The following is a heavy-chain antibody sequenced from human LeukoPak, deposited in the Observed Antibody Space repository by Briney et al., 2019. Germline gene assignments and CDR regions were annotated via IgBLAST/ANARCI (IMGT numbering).Heavy chain of an antibody. Sequence: GGSLRLSCAAPGFIFGNYAIHWVRQAPGKGLEWVSLISGDGGSTFYANSVKGRFTISRDNSKNSLSLQMSSLRSEDTALYYCARESETSGWYDYWGQGTLVTVSS. D-gene: IGHD6-19*01. CDR1: GFIFGNYA. J-gene: IGHJ4*02. CDR2: ISGDGGST. CDR3: ARESETSGWYDY. V-gene: IGHV3-43*02.